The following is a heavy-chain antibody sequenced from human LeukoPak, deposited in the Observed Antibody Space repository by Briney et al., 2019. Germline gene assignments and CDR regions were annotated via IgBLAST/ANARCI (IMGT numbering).Heavy chain of an antibody. CDR1: GFTFSSYA. CDR2: ISSSGGST. V-gene: IGHV3-23*01. CDR3: AKSLNPFDS. J-gene: IGHJ4*02. Sequence: GGSLRLSCAASGFTFSSYAMSWVRQAPGKGLEWVSGISSSGGSTYYADSVKGRFTISRDNSKSTLFLQMNSLRAEDTAVYYCAKSLNPFDSWGQGILVTVSS.